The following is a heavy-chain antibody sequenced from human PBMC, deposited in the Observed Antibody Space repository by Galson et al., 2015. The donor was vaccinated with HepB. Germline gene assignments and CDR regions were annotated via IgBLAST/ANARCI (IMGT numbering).Heavy chain of an antibody. CDR1: GYTLTELS. V-gene: IGHV1-24*01. CDR3: ATDPGGYCSGGSCSSLGGPYYYYGMDV. D-gene: IGHD2-15*01. J-gene: IGHJ6*02. Sequence: SVKVSCKASGYTLTELSMHWVRQAPGKGLEWMGGFDPEDGETIYAQKFQGRVTMTEDTSTDTAYMELSSLRSEDTAVYYCATDPGGYCSGGSCSSLGGPYYYYGMDVWGQGTTVTVSS. CDR2: FDPEDGET.